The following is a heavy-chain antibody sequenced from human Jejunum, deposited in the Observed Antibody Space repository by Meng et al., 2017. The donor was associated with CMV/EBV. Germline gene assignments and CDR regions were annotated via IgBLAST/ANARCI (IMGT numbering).Heavy chain of an antibody. CDR1: GGFVTGYF. D-gene: IGHD3-10*01. CDR2: INYNETI. CDR3: ARRVGSGKYYFDY. Sequence: YGGFVTGYFCSWLRHSPGRGLEWVGDINYNETINYTPSLQGRVTMSVDTSKNPFSLKLSSVTAADTAVYYCARRVGSGKYYFDYWSQGTLVTVSS. V-gene: IGHV4-34*01. J-gene: IGHJ4*02.